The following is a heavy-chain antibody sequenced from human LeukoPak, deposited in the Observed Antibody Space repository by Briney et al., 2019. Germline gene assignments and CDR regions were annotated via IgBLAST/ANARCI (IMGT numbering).Heavy chain of an antibody. J-gene: IGHJ5*02. Sequence: ASVKVSCKASGYTFTSYYMHWVRQAPGQGLEWMGIINPSGGSTSYAQKFQGRVTMTTDTSTSTAYMKLRSLRSDDTAVYYCARTIVVVEGWFDPWGQGTLVTVSS. CDR2: INPSGGST. D-gene: IGHD2-15*01. CDR3: ARTIVVVEGWFDP. CDR1: GYTFTSYY. V-gene: IGHV1-46*01.